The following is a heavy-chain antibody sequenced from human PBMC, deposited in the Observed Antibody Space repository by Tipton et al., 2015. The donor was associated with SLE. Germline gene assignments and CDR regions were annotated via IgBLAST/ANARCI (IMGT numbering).Heavy chain of an antibody. V-gene: IGHV3-23*01. CDR3: AKELVVVTALDY. CDR2: ISGSGGST. J-gene: IGHJ4*02. D-gene: IGHD2-21*02. CDR1: GFRFSDYG. Sequence: GSLRLSCAASGFRFSDYGMNWVRQAPGKGLEWVSAISGSGGSTYYADSVKGRFTISRDNSKNTLYLQMNSLRAEDTAVYYCAKELVVVTALDYWGQGTLVTVSS.